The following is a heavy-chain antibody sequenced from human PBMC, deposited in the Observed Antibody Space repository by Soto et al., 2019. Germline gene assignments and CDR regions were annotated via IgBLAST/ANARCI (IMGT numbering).Heavy chain of an antibody. Sequence: QVQLVQSGAEVKKPGSSVRVACKASGDIFNRYTISWVRQAPGLGLEWMGRIIPVVGGPNYAEKFRGRVTITADKATTSVYLEVRCLRSDGTATYYCARAAGSGGSWYASWGQGTVVTVSS. J-gene: IGHJ5*02. CDR3: ARAAGSGGSWYAS. CDR1: GDIFNRYT. CDR2: IIPVVGGP. V-gene: IGHV1-69*02. D-gene: IGHD2-15*01.